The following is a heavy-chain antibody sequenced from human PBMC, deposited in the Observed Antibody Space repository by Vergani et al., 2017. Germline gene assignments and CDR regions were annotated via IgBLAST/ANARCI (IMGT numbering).Heavy chain of an antibody. CDR2: ISSDGSNK. CDR3: ASQVDIAAAGTRFAAGLDY. CDR1: AFTFSSYA. Sequence: QVQLVESGGGVVQPGRSLRLSCAASAFTFSSYAMHWVRQAPGKGLEWVAVISSDGSNKYYADSVKGRFTISRDNSKNTLYLQMNSLRAEDTAVYYCASQVDIAAAGTRFAAGLDYWGQGTLVTVSS. D-gene: IGHD6-13*01. V-gene: IGHV3-30-3*01. J-gene: IGHJ4*02.